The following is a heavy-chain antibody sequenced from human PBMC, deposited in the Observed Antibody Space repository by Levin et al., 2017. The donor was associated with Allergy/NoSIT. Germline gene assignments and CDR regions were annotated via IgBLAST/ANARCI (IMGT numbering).Heavy chain of an antibody. J-gene: IGHJ4*02. CDR3: AVRSSCSGGSCPYYFDY. Sequence: GESLKISCKASGYTFTGYYMHWVRQAPGQGLEWMGRINPNSGGTNYAQKFQGRVTMTRDTSISTAYMELSRLRSDDTAVYYCAVRSSCSGGSCPYYFDYWGQGTLVTVSS. V-gene: IGHV1-2*06. CDR1: GYTFTGYY. CDR2: INPNSGGT. D-gene: IGHD2-15*01.